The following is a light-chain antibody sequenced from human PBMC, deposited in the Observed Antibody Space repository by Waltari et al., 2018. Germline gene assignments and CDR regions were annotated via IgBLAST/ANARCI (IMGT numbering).Light chain of an antibody. CDR2: GAS. Sequence: ETVMTQSPATLSVSPGERATLSCRASRNINTNLAWYQRKPGQPPRLLIYGASTRATGVPARFSGSGSGAEFTLIISSLQSEDFAVYYCQQYQNWPWTFGQGTKVDI. CDR1: RNINTN. V-gene: IGKV3-15*01. J-gene: IGKJ1*01. CDR3: QQYQNWPWT.